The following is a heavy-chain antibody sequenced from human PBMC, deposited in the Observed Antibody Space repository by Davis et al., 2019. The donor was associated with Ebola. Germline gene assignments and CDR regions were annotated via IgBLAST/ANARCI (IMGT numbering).Heavy chain of an antibody. CDR2: INTNTGNP. Sequence: AASVKVSCKASGYTFTSYAMNWVRQAPGQGLEWMGWINTNTGNPTYAQGFTGRFVFSLDTSVSTAYLQISSLKAEDTAVYYCATTFDVRVTTHYGMDVWGQGTTVTVSS. CDR1: GYTFTSYA. V-gene: IGHV7-4-1*02. D-gene: IGHD3-9*01. J-gene: IGHJ6*02. CDR3: ATTFDVRVTTHYGMDV.